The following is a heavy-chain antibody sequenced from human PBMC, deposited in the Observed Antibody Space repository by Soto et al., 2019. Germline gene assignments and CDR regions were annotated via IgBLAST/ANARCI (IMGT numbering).Heavy chain of an antibody. CDR3: VSRYYDFWSGYYAFDI. CDR1: RFTFSNSD. J-gene: IGHJ3*02. Sequence: EVQLVESGGGLVQPGGSLRLSCAASRFTFSNSDVNWVHQAPGKGLEWVSGVSWNGSRPHYADSVKGRFIISRDNSRNTLYLQTNSLRAEDTAVYYCVSRYYDFWSGYYAFDIWGQGTMVTVSS. CDR2: VSWNGSRP. V-gene: IGHV3-35*01. D-gene: IGHD3-3*01.